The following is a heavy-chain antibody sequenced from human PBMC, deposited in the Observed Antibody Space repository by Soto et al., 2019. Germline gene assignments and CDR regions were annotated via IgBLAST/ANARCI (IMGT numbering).Heavy chain of an antibody. CDR3: ARNADFWSGRKRYYDILTGYAREYYYYYMDV. V-gene: IGHV3-48*01. CDR2: ISSSSSTI. Sequence: GGSLRLSCAASGFTFSSYSMNWVRQAPGKGLEWVSYISSSSSTIYYADSVKGRFTISRDNAKNSLYLQMNSLRAEDTAVYYCARNADFWSGRKRYYDILTGYAREYYYYYMDVWGKGTTVTVSS. D-gene: IGHD3-9*01. J-gene: IGHJ6*03. CDR1: GFTFSSYS.